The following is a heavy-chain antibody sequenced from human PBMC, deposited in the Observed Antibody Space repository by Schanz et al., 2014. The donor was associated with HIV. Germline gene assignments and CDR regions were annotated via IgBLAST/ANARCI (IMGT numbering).Heavy chain of an antibody. V-gene: IGHV3-43*01. J-gene: IGHJ6*02. Sequence: EVQLVESGGVVVQPGGSLRLSCAASGFTFDDYTMHWVRQAPGKGLEWVSLISWDGDTTYFADSVKGRFTISRDNSKNSLYLQMNSLRNEDTALYYCAKAKSPWTFYYYGMDVWGQGTTVTVSS. CDR3: AKAKSPWTFYYYGMDV. CDR1: GFTFDDYT. CDR2: ISWDGDTT.